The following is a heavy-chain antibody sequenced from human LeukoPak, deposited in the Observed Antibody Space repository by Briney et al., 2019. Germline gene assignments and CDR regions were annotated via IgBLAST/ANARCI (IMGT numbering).Heavy chain of an antibody. CDR1: GFTFSSYA. J-gene: IGHJ4*02. CDR3: VKERSSGWYDFDY. CDR2: ISSNGGST. V-gene: IGHV3-64D*06. D-gene: IGHD6-19*01. Sequence: GGSLRLPCSASGFTFSSYAMHWVRQAPGKGLEYASGISSNGGSTYYADSVKGRFTISRDNSKNTLYLQMSSLRAEDTAVYYCVKERSSGWYDFDYWGQGTLVTVSS.